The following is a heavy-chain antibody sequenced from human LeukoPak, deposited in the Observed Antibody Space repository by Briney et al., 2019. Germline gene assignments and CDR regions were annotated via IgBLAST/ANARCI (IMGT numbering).Heavy chain of an antibody. CDR1: GFTFSSYW. J-gene: IGHJ2*01. V-gene: IGHV3-74*01. Sequence: QAGGSLRLSCAASGFTFSSYWMHWVRQAPGKGLVWVSRINSDGSSTSYADSVKGRFTISRDNAKNSLYLQMNSLRVEDTAVYYCAKDWTGTKPFDLWGRGTLVTVSS. D-gene: IGHD3/OR15-3a*01. CDR2: INSDGSST. CDR3: AKDWTGTKPFDL.